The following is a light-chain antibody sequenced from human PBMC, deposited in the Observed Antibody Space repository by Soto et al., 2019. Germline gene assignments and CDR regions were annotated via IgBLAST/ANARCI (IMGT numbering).Light chain of an antibody. CDR1: RNDVGGYNY. V-gene: IGLV2-14*01. Sequence: QSALTQPASVSGSPRQSITISCTGTRNDVGGYNYVSWYQQHPGKAPKLIIYEVSNRPSGVSDRLSGSKSGDTASLTISGLQAEDEADYYCSSYTSSTNLPYVFGTGTKLTVL. J-gene: IGLJ1*01. CDR3: SSYTSSTNLPYV. CDR2: EVS.